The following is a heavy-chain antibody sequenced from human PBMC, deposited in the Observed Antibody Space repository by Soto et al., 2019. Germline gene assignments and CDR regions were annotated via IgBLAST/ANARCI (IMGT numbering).Heavy chain of an antibody. V-gene: IGHV1-18*01. CDR2: ISAYNGNT. J-gene: IGHJ3*02. CDR3: AREPRYSSGWYPFGAFDI. D-gene: IGHD6-19*01. Sequence: ASVKVSCKASGYTFTSYGISWVRQAPGQGLEWMGWISAYNGNTNYAQKLQGRVTMTTDISTSTAYMELRSLRSDDTAVYYCAREPRYSSGWYPFGAFDIWGQGTMVTVSS. CDR1: GYTFTSYG.